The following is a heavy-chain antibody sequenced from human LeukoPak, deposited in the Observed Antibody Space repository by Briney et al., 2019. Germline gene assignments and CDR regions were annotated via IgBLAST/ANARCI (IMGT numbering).Heavy chain of an antibody. V-gene: IGHV1-8*01. CDR3: ASGGYSYGEYDY. J-gene: IGHJ4*02. D-gene: IGHD5-18*01. CDR1: GYTFTSYD. Sequence: GASVKVSCKASGYTFTSYDINWVRQATGQGLEWMGWMNPNSGNTGYAQKFQGRVTMTRNTSISTVYMELSSLRSEDTAVYYCASGGYSYGEYDYWGQGTLVTVSS. CDR2: MNPNSGNT.